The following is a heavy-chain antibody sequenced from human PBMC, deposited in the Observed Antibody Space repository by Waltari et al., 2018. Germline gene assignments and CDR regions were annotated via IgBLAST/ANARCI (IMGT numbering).Heavy chain of an antibody. CDR1: GGSISSSSYY. D-gene: IGHD5-18*01. J-gene: IGHJ6*03. CDR2: IYYSGST. V-gene: IGHV4-39*01. Sequence: QLQLQESGPGLVKPSETLSLTCTVSGGSISSSSYYWGWIRQPPGKGLEWIGSIYYSGSTYYNPSLKSRVTISVDTSKNQFSLKLSSVTAADTAVYCCARHKVIDTAMVLPYYMDVWGKGTTVTVSS. CDR3: ARHKVIDTAMVLPYYMDV.